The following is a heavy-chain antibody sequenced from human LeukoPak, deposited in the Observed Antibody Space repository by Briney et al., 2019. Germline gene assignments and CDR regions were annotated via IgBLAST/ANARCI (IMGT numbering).Heavy chain of an antibody. CDR3: ARATSGYYDYIDF. CDR1: GYTFTGYC. Sequence: ASVKVSCKASGYTFTGYCMYWVRQAPGQGLEWMGWINPNSGGTNYAQKFQGRVTMTRDTSISTAYMELSTLRSDDTAVYWCARATSGYYDYIDFWGQGTLVTVSS. V-gene: IGHV1-2*02. J-gene: IGHJ4*02. CDR2: INPNSGGT. D-gene: IGHD3-22*01.